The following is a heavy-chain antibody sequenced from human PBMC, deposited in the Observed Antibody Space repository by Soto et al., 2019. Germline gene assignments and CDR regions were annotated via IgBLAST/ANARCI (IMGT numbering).Heavy chain of an antibody. D-gene: IGHD2-15*01. CDR1: GDSISSTNW. CDR3: ASARWYAGYYFYGMDV. CDR2: IYQSGST. J-gene: IGHJ6*02. V-gene: IGHV4-4*02. Sequence: QVQLQESGPGLVKPSGTLSLTCAVSGDSISSTNWWTWVRQTPGNGLEWIGEIYQSGSTNYNPSLQSRVTILADKSKNQFSLTLTSVTAADTAVYYCASARWYAGYYFYGMDVWGQGTTVSVS.